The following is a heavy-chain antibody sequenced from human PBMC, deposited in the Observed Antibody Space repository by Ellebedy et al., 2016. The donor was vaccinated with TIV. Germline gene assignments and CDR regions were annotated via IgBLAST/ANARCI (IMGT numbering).Heavy chain of an antibody. CDR3: ARATRLGAPVNAYAMDV. CDR1: GGSISSGDYY. CDR2: IYYSGST. D-gene: IGHD1-26*01. Sequence: SETLSLTCTVSGGSISSGDYYWSWIRQPPGTGLEWIGYIYYSGSTYYNPSLKSRVTISVDTSKNQFSLTLSSVTAADTAVYYCARATRLGAPVNAYAMDVWGQGTTVTVSS. J-gene: IGHJ6*02. V-gene: IGHV4-30-4*01.